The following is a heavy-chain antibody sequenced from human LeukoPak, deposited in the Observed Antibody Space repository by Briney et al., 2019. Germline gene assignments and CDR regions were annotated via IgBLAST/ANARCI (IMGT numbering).Heavy chain of an antibody. V-gene: IGHV3-30-3*01. CDR2: ISYDGSNK. CDR3: ARDRSAIGSMVYYYYGMDV. D-gene: IGHD3-10*01. Sequence: GGSLRLSCAASGFSFSSYSMHWVRQAPGKGLEWVAVISYDGSNKYYADSVKGRFTISRDNSKNTLYLQMNSLRAEDTAVYYCARDRSAIGSMVYYYYGMDVWGQGTTVTVSS. J-gene: IGHJ6*02. CDR1: GFSFSSYS.